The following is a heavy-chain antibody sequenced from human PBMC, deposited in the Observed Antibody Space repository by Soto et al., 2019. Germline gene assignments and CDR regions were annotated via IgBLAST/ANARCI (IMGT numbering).Heavy chain of an antibody. V-gene: IGHV4-4*02. Sequence: SGTLSLTCAVSGGFTSTNKWWSWVRQPPGKGLEWIGDAYHIGSTEYNPSLKSRVSISVDKSKNQISLKLTSATAADTAVYYCARSPPSSYYGGSGTFDYWGQGTLVTGSS. J-gene: IGHJ4*02. CDR2: AYHIGST. CDR3: ARSPPSSYYGGSGTFDY. D-gene: IGHD3-10*01. CDR1: GGFTSTNKW.